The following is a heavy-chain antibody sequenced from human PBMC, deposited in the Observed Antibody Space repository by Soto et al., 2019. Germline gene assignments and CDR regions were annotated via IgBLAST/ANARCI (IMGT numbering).Heavy chain of an antibody. J-gene: IGHJ4*02. CDR2: IYYSGST. CDR1: GGSISSSYY. CDR3: ARLRIMITFGGVMRNPIDY. D-gene: IGHD3-16*01. Sequence: NPSETLSLTCTVSGGSISSSYYWGWIRQPPGKGLEWIGSIYYSGSTYYNPSLKSRVTISVDTSKNQFSLKLSSVTAADTAVYYCARLRIMITFGGVMRNPIDYWGQGTLVTVSS. V-gene: IGHV4-39*01.